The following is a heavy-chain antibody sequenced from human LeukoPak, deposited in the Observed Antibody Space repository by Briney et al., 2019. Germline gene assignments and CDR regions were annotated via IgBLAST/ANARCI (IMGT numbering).Heavy chain of an antibody. CDR2: IYYSGTA. V-gene: IGHV4-59*01. D-gene: IGHD6-19*01. CDR3: ARVNTEGSADY. CDR1: GGSISSYY. J-gene: IGHJ4*02. Sequence: SETLSLTCTVSGGSISSYYWSWIRQPPGKGLEWIGYIYYSGTANYNPSLKSRVTISVDTSKNQFSLKLTSVTAADTAVYYCARVNTEGSADYWGQGTLVTVSS.